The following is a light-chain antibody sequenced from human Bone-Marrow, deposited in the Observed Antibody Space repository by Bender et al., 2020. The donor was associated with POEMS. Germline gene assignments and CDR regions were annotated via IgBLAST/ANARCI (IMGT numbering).Light chain of an antibody. CDR1: ALAKRY. CDR2: KDN. CDR3: QSTDSSGPYRV. Sequence: SDLTQPPSVSVSPGQTASITCSGDALAKRYAYWYQLKPGQAPVLMIYKDNERPSGIPERFSGSSSGTTVTLTISGVQSDDEADYYCQSTDSSGPYRVFGGGTKLTVL. J-gene: IGLJ3*02. V-gene: IGLV3-25*03.